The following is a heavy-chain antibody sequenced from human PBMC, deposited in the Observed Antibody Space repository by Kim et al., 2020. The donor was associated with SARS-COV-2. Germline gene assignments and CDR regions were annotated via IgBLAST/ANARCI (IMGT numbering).Heavy chain of an antibody. D-gene: IGHD3-22*01. CDR1: GFTFHSYA. J-gene: IGHJ4*02. Sequence: GGSLRLSCAASGFTFHSYAMHWVRQAPGQGMEWVAIIWYDGSNKFYADSVKGRFTISRDNSENTLYLQMNSLRAEDTAVYYCARGWNYFDSSAYYFDYWGQGSLVTVSS. CDR2: IWYDGSNK. CDR3: ARGWNYFDSSAYYFDY. V-gene: IGHV3-33*01.